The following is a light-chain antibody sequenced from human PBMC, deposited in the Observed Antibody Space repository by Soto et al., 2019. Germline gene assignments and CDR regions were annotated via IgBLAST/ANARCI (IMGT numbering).Light chain of an antibody. CDR1: SSDVGGYNY. V-gene: IGLV2-14*03. J-gene: IGLJ2*01. CDR3: SSYTSRSTLV. Sequence: ALTQPASVSGSPGQSITISCTGTSSDVGGYNYVSWYQQHPGKAPKLMIYDVSNRPSGVSNRFSGSKSGNTASLTISGLQAEDEADYYCSSYTSRSTLVFGGGTKVTVL. CDR2: DVS.